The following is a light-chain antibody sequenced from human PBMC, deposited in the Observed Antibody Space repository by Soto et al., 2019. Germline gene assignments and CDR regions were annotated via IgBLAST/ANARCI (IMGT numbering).Light chain of an antibody. CDR3: QQYYSYPWT. CDR1: EGISSY. V-gene: IGKV1-8*01. J-gene: IGKJ1*01. Sequence: AIRMTQSPSSFSASTGDRVTITCRATEGISSYLAWYQQKPGEAPKLLIYAASTLQSGVPSRLSGSGSGTDFTLTISCLQSEDFTTYYCQQYYSYPWTFGQGTKVEIK. CDR2: AAS.